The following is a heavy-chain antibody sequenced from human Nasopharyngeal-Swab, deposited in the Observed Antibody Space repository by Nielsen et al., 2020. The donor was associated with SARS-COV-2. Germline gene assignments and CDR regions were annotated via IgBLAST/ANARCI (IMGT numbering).Heavy chain of an antibody. Sequence: GESLKISCAASGFTVSSNYMSWVRQAPGKGLEWVSVIYSGGSTYYADSVKGRFTISRDNSKNTLYLQMNSLRAEDTAVYYCARVGTRATRRGYYYMDVWGKGTTVTVSS. D-gene: IGHD1-1*01. CDR3: ARVGTRATRRGYYYMDV. J-gene: IGHJ6*03. CDR1: GFTVSSNY. CDR2: IYSGGST. V-gene: IGHV3-53*01.